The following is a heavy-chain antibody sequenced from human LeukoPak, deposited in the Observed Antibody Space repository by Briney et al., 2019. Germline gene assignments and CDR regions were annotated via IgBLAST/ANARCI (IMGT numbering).Heavy chain of an antibody. CDR2: IYYGGST. V-gene: IGHV4-39*07. D-gene: IGHD2-2*01. J-gene: IGHJ6*02. CDR3: ARDAGHQLSRRNYYAMDV. Sequence: PSETLSLTCTASGGSISSSTYYWGWIRQPPGKGLEWIGSIYYGGSTYYNSSLKSRVTISVDISKNQFSLKVSSVTAADTAVYYCARDAGHQLSRRNYYAMDVWGQGTTVTVSS. CDR1: GGSISSSTYY.